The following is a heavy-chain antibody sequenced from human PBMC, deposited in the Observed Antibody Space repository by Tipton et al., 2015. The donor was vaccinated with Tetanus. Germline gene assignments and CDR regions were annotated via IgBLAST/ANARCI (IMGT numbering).Heavy chain of an antibody. CDR2: IYYSGST. Sequence: LRLSCSVSGGSISGSPYFWNWLRHQPGKGLEWIGYIYYSGSTYYNPSLESRVTISVDTSKNQFSLKLSSVTAADTAVYYCARIHDFWSGYFDSWGQGSLVTVSS. CDR1: GGSISGSPYF. D-gene: IGHD3-3*01. V-gene: IGHV4-31*03. J-gene: IGHJ4*02. CDR3: ARIHDFWSGYFDS.